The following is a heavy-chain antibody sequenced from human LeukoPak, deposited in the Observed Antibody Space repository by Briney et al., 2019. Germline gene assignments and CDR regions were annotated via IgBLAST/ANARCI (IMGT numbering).Heavy chain of an antibody. J-gene: IGHJ4*02. Sequence: GGSLRLSCAASGFTFDDYAMHWVRQAPGKGLEWVSGISWNSGSIGYADSVKGRFTISRDNAKNSLYLQMNSLRAEDTALYYCAKAPTYYYDGSGYPFDYWGQGTLVTVSS. CDR3: AKAPTYYYDGSGYPFDY. D-gene: IGHD3-22*01. CDR2: ISWNSGSI. V-gene: IGHV3-9*01. CDR1: GFTFDDYA.